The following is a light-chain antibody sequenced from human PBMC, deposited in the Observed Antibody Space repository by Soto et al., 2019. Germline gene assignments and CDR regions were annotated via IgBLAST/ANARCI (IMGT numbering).Light chain of an antibody. CDR2: DAS. J-gene: IGKJ2*01. CDR1: QSIVNW. V-gene: IGKV1-5*01. CDR3: QQYNFYPYT. Sequence: DMQMTQSPSTLSASVGDRVTITCRASQSIVNWLAWYQQKPGKAPQLLIYDASSLESGVSSRFSGSGSATEFTLTISSLQPEDFATYYCQQYNFYPYTFGQGTKVDIK.